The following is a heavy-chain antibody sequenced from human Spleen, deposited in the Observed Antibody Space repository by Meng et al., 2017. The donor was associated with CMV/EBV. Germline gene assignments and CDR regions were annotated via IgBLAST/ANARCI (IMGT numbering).Heavy chain of an antibody. CDR2: IYTSGST. Sequence: QGQSQGAAPGPVGPSRTLSLTCTGPGGSISSGSYYWSWTWQPAGKGLEWIGRIYTSGSTNYNPSLKSRVTISVDTSKNQFSLKLSSVTAADTAVYYCARGRSGWSYFDYWGQGTLVTVSS. CDR1: GGSISSGSYY. J-gene: IGHJ4*02. D-gene: IGHD6-19*01. CDR3: ARGRSGWSYFDY. V-gene: IGHV4-61*02.